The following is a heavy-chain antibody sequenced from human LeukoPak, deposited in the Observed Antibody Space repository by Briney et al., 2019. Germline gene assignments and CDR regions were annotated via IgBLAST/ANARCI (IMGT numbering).Heavy chain of an antibody. V-gene: IGHV3-30*04. D-gene: IGHD3-22*01. CDR1: GFTFSSYA. CDR3: ARAHDYYDMKNAFDV. CDR2: ISFDGSDT. Sequence: GGSLRLSCAASGFTFSSYAMHWVRQAPGKGLEWVAIISFDGSDTYHADSVKGRFSISRDNSKDTLFLHMSSLRAEDTALYYCARAHDYYDMKNAFDVWGQGTMVTVSS. J-gene: IGHJ3*01.